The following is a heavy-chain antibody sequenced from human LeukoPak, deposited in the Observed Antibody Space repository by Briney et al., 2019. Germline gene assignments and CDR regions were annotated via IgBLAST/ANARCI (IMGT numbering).Heavy chain of an antibody. V-gene: IGHV3-23*01. D-gene: IGHD2-15*01. CDR2: ISGSGGST. CDR1: GFTFSSYA. Sequence: GGSLRLSCAASGFTFSSYAMSWVRQAPGKGLEWVSAISGSGGSTYYADSVKGRFTISRDNSKNTLYLQMNSQRAEDTAVYYCAKDVGYCSGGSCYPEYFQHWGQGTLVTVSS. CDR3: AKDVGYCSGGSCYPEYFQH. J-gene: IGHJ1*01.